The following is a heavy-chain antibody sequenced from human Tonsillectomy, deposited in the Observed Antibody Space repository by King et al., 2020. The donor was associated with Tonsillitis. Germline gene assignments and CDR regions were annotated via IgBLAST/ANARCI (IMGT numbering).Heavy chain of an antibody. CDR2: IYTSGST. V-gene: IGHV4-61*02. D-gene: IGHD2-21*01. CDR1: GDSISSGSYY. Sequence: VPLQESGPGLVKPSQTLSLTCTVSGDSISSGSYYWSWIRQPAGKGLEWIGRIYTSGSTNYNPSLKSRVTMSVDTSKNQFSLRLSSVTAADTAVYYCARAPSVAWFDPWGQGTLVTVSS. J-gene: IGHJ5*02. CDR3: ARAPSVAWFDP.